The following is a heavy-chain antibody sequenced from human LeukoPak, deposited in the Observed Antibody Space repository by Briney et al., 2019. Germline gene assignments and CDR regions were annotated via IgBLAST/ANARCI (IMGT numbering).Heavy chain of an antibody. Sequence: ASVKVSCKASGYTFTSYGISWVRQAPGQGLEWMGWISGYNGNTNYAQNLQGRVTMTTDTSTSTVYMELSSLRSEDMAIYYCARGRTGTYFDFWGQGTLVTVSS. CDR3: ARGRTGTYFDF. J-gene: IGHJ4*02. CDR2: ISGYNGNT. D-gene: IGHD1-7*01. CDR1: GYTFTSYG. V-gene: IGHV1-18*03.